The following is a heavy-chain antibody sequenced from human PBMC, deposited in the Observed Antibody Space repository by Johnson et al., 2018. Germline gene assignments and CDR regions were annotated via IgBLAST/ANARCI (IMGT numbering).Heavy chain of an antibody. Sequence: QVQLVQSGGGVVQPGRSLRLSCAASGFTFSSYGMHWVRQAPGKGLEWVAVIWYDGSNKYYADSVKGRFTISRDNSKNTLYLQMNSLRAGETAVYYWWRARSWGIQLYYYYYGMDVWGQGTTVTVSS. J-gene: IGHJ6*02. V-gene: IGHV3-33*01. CDR2: IWYDGSNK. D-gene: IGHD5-18*01. CDR3: WRARSWGIQLYYYYYGMDV. CDR1: GFTFSSYG.